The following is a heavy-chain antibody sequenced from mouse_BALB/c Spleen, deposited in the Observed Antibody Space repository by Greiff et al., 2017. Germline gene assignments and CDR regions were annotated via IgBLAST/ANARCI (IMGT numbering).Heavy chain of an antibody. V-gene: IGHV5-6-5*01. D-gene: IGHD2-4*01. J-gene: IGHJ2*01. Sequence: DVMLVESGGGLVKPGGSLKLSCAASGFTFSSYAMSWVRQTPEKRLEWVASISSGGSTYYPDSVKGRFTISRDNARNILYLQMSSLRSEDTAMYYCARSTMITTTHFDYWGQGTTLTVSS. CDR2: ISSGGST. CDR1: GFTFSSYA. CDR3: ARSTMITTTHFDY.